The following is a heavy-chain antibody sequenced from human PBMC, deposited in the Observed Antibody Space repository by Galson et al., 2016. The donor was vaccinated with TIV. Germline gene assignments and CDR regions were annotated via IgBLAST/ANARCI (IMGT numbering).Heavy chain of an antibody. CDR1: GYSFLSYG. CDR3: ATELYCSSISCYYYYGLDV. J-gene: IGHJ6*02. D-gene: IGHD2-2*01. CDR2: ISAYNGDI. V-gene: IGHV1-18*04. Sequence: QSGAEVKKPGESLRVSCKASGYSFLSYGTTWVRQAPGRGLEWLGWISAYNGDIKSARKFQGRVTMNTDTSTNTAYMELRSLGSDDTAVYYCATELYCSSISCYYYYGLDVWGHGTTVTVSS.